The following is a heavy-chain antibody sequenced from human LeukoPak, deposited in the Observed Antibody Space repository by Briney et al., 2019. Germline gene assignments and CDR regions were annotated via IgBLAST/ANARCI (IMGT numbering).Heavy chain of an antibody. CDR3: AKDGTAMVYDY. D-gene: IGHD5-18*01. CDR1: GFTFSSYG. CDR2: ISGSGGST. Sequence: GGSLRLSCAASGFTFSSYGMNWVRQAPGKGLEWVSTISGSGGSTYYADSVKGRFTISRDNSKNTLYLQMNSLRAEDTAVYYCAKDGTAMVYDYWGQGTLVTVSS. J-gene: IGHJ4*02. V-gene: IGHV3-23*01.